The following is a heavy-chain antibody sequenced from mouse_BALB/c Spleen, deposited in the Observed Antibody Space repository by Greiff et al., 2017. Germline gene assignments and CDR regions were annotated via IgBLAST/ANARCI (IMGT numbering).Heavy chain of an antibody. CDR3: AKQHDYDSYYYAMDY. CDR2: IWGGGST. CDR1: GFSLTDYG. J-gene: IGHJ4*01. Sequence: VQLQQSGPGLVAPSQSLSITCTVSGFSLTDYGVSWIRQPPGKGLEWLGVIWGGGSTYYNSALKSRLSISKDNSKSQVFLKMNSLQTDDTAMYYCAKQHDYDSYYYAMDYWGQGTSVTVSS. D-gene: IGHD2-4*01. V-gene: IGHV2-6-5*01.